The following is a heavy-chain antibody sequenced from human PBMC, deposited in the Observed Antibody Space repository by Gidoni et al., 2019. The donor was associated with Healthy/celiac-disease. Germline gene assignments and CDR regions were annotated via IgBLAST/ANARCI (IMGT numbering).Heavy chain of an antibody. J-gene: IGHJ4*02. Sequence: QVQLQESGPGLVKPSQTLSLTCTVSGGSISSGGYYWSWLRQHPGKGLEWIGYIYYSGSTYYNPSLKSRVTISVDTSKNQFSLKLSSVTAADTAVYYCARDSPRGSGSHYWGQGTLVTVSS. CDR3: ARDSPRGSGSHY. V-gene: IGHV4-31*03. CDR1: GGSISSGGYY. D-gene: IGHD3-10*01. CDR2: IYYSGST.